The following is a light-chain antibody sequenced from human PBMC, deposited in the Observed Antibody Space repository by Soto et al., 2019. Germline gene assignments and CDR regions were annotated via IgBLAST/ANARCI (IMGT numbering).Light chain of an antibody. J-gene: IGKJ4*01. CDR3: QQRSSLPPPT. CDR2: DAS. V-gene: IGKV3-11*01. CDR1: ESVGNY. Sequence: IGLTQSPATLSLSPGERATLSCRASESVGNYLAWYQEKPGQAPMLLIYDASNRSTGILTRFSGSGSGTDFTLTISSLGTKHFAGYCGQQRSSLPPPTCGGGNKVE.